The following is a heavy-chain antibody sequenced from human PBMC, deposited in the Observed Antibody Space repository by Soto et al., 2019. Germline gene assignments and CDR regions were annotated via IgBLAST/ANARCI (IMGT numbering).Heavy chain of an antibody. CDR2: ISAYNGNT. J-gene: IGHJ4*01. D-gene: IGHD3-22*01. CDR3: ARVDLGSYYDSSGYYPNFDY. Sequence: GASVKVSCKASGYTFTSYGISWVRQAPGQGLEWMGWISAYNGNTNYAQKVQGRVTMTTDTSTSTAYMELRSLRSDDTAVYYCARVDLGSYYDSSGYYPNFDYWGQGTLVTVSS. V-gene: IGHV1-18*01. CDR1: GYTFTSYG.